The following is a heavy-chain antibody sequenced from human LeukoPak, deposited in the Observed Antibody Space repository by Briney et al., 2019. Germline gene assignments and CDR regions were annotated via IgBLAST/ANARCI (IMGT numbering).Heavy chain of an antibody. Sequence: GGSLRLSCAASGFTFSSYDMHWVRQATGKGLEWVSAIGTAGDTYYPGSVKGRFTISRENAKNSLYLQMNSLRAEDTAVYYCAKEPIAAAVSNWFDPWGQGTLVTVSS. J-gene: IGHJ5*02. CDR3: AKEPIAAAVSNWFDP. CDR1: GFTFSSYD. CDR2: IGTAGDT. D-gene: IGHD6-13*01. V-gene: IGHV3-13*01.